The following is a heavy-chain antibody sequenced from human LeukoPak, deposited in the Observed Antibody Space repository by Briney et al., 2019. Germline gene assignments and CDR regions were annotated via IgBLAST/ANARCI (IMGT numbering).Heavy chain of an antibody. D-gene: IGHD3-10*01. CDR3: ARLAMVRDDAFDI. V-gene: IGHV1-46*01. Sequence: ASVKVSCKASGYTFTSYYMHWVRQAPGQGLEWMGIINPSGGSTSYAQKFQGRVTMTRDTSTSTVYTELSSLRSEDTAVYYCARLAMVRDDAFDIWGQGTMVTVSS. CDR1: GYTFTSYY. J-gene: IGHJ3*02. CDR2: INPSGGST.